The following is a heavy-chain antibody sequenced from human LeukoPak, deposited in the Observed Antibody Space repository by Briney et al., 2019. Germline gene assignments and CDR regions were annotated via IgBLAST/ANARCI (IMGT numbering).Heavy chain of an antibody. V-gene: IGHV4-39*02. D-gene: IGHD6-13*01. CDR2: IYYSGST. CDR3: ARNIAAAAPYYFDY. J-gene: IGHJ4*02. Sequence: SETLSLTCTVSGGSISSSSYYWGWIRQPPGEGLEWIGSIYYSGSTYYNPSLKSRVTISVDTSKNHFSLKLTSVTAADTAVYYCARNIAAAAPYYFDYWGQGTLVTVSS. CDR1: GGSISSSSYY.